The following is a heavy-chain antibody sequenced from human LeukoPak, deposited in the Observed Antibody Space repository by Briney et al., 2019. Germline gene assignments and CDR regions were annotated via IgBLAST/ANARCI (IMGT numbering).Heavy chain of an antibody. CDR1: GFTFSDNY. J-gene: IGHJ4*02. D-gene: IGHD6-6*01. CDR2: ISGSSSSYT. Sequence: GGSLRLSCAASGFTFSDNYMSWIRQAPGKGLEWLSYISGSSSSYTNYADSVKGRFTISRDNAKNSLYLQMNSLRAEDTAVYYCARELAARQDLDYWGQGTLVTVSS. CDR3: ARELAARQDLDY. V-gene: IGHV3-11*06.